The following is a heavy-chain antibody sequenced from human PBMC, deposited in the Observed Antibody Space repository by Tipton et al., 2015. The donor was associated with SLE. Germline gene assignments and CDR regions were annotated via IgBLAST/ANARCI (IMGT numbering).Heavy chain of an antibody. V-gene: IGHV1-69*06. CDR1: GGTFNSYS. D-gene: IGHD2-2*01. CDR2: IIPLFGTR. CDR3: ARADCSSATCFSASWDF. Sequence: QVQLVQSGAEVKKPGSSVTVSCRASGGTFNSYSFSWVRQAPGQGLERMGRIIPLFGTRNYAQKFQGRVTISADTSSRIAYMELRSLTYDDTAVYYCARADCSSATCFSASWDFWGQGTLVTVSS. J-gene: IGHJ4*02.